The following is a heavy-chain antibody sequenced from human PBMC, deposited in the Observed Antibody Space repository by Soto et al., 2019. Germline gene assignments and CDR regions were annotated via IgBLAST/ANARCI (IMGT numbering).Heavy chain of an antibody. V-gene: IGHV1-2*02. J-gene: IGHJ4*02. Sequence: EASVKVSCKASGYTFTGYYMHWVRQAPGQGLEWMGWINPNNGGTNYAQKFQGRVTMTRDTSISTDYMELSRLRSDDTAVYYCAREGGYAKYFDYWGQGTLVTVSS. D-gene: IGHD5-12*01. CDR1: GYTFTGYY. CDR3: AREGGYAKYFDY. CDR2: INPNNGGT.